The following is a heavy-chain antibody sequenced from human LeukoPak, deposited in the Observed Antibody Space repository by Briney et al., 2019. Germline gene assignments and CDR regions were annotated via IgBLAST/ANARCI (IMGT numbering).Heavy chain of an antibody. CDR3: TRRSPGTMFES. D-gene: IGHD3-10*01. CDR2: INHNGTT. Sequence: PETLSLTRAVSRGSLSEYYRSWIRQPPRKGVEWIGPINHNGTTNSTPSLKSRFTISRDTSKNQFSLKLNPLTAADTAIYYCTRRSPGTMFESRGQGTLVTVSS. V-gene: IGHV4-34*01. CDR1: RGSLSEYY. J-gene: IGHJ4*02.